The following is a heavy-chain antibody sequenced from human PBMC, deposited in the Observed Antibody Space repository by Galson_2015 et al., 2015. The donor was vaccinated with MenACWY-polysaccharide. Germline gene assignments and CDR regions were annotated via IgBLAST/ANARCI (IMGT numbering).Heavy chain of an antibody. D-gene: IGHD6-19*01. CDR1: GDSVPSNSAA. Sequence: AISGDSVPSNSAAWNWIRQSPSRGLEWLGRTYYRSRWYNDYATSVKSRISIKADTPKNQFSLQLNSVTPEDTALYYCTRSIHISGWGGDFESWGQGTLVTVSS. V-gene: IGHV6-1*01. CDR3: TRSIHISGWGGDFES. J-gene: IGHJ4*02. CDR2: TYYRSRWYN.